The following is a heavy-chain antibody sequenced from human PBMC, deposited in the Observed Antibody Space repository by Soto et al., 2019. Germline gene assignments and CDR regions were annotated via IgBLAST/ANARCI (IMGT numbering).Heavy chain of an antibody. CDR3: ARAGDSGYDYGEGGYYGMDV. CDR2: IVVGSGNT. CDR1: GFTFTSSA. J-gene: IGHJ6*02. Sequence: ASVKVSCKASGFTFTSSAVQWVRQARGQRLEWIGWIVVGSGNTNYAQKFQERVTTTRDMSTSTAYMELSSLRSEDTAVYYCARAGDSGYDYGEGGYYGMDVWGQGTTVTVSS. D-gene: IGHD5-12*01. V-gene: IGHV1-58*01.